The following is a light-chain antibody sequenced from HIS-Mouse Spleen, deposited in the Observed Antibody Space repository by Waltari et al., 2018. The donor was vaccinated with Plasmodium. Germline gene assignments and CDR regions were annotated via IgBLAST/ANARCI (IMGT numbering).Light chain of an antibody. CDR2: EDS. Sequence: SYELTQPPSVSVSPGQTASITCSGDALPKKYAYWYQQKSGQAPVLVSYEDSKRTSWLPERFSGSSSGTMATLTISGAQVEDEADYYCYSTDSSGNHRVFGGGTKLTVL. CDR1: ALPKKY. CDR3: YSTDSSGNHRV. V-gene: IGLV3-10*01. J-gene: IGLJ3*02.